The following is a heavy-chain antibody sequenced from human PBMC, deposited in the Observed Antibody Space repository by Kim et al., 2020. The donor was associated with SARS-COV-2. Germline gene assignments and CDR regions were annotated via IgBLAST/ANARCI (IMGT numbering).Heavy chain of an antibody. D-gene: IGHD6-13*01. CDR2: ISSSSSYI. V-gene: IGHV3-21*01. CDR3: ARDQEGQQLLRESFDY. CDR1: GFTFSSYS. J-gene: IGHJ4*02. Sequence: GGSLRLSCAASGFTFSSYSMNWVRQAPGKGLEWVSSISSSSSYIYYADSVKGRFTISRDNAKNSLYLQMNSLRAEDTAVYYCARDQEGQQLLRESFDYWGQGTLVTVSS.